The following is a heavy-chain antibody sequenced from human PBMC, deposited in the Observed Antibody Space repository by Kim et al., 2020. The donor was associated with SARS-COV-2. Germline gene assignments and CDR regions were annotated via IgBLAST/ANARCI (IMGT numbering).Heavy chain of an antibody. D-gene: IGHD6-19*01. CDR2: ISSNGGST. CDR3: VRVFSGSTGCLDN. Sequence: GGSLRLSCSASGFTFSSYGMHWVRQAPGKGLEYVSAISSNGGSTYYSDSVKGRFSISRDNSKNTLYLQMSSLRPEDTAVYYCVRVFSGSTGCLDNWGQGTLVTVSS. J-gene: IGHJ4*02. CDR1: GFTFSSYG. V-gene: IGHV3-64D*08.